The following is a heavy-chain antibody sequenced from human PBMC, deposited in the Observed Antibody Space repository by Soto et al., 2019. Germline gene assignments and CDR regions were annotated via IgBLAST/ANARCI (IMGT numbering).Heavy chain of an antibody. CDR3: TTDPPPIAAASNHGMDV. Sequence: GESLKISCAASGFTFGSYWMSWVRQAPGRGLEWVANIKQDGREKYYVDSVKGRFTISRDNAKNSLYLQMNSLRAEDTAVYYCTTDPPPIAAASNHGMDVWGQGTTVTVSS. CDR1: GFTFGSYW. J-gene: IGHJ6*02. V-gene: IGHV3-7*03. D-gene: IGHD6-13*01. CDR2: IKQDGREK.